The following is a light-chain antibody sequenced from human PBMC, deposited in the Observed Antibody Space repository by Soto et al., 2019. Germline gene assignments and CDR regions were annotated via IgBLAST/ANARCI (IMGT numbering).Light chain of an antibody. V-gene: IGLV2-14*01. J-gene: IGLJ1*01. CDR2: GVT. CDR1: SSDVGAYYS. Sequence: QSVLAQPASVSGSPGQWITISCTGTSSDVGAYYSVSWYQHHPSKAPKLIIYGVTNRPSGVSNRFSGSKSGNTASLTISGLKAEDEADCHCSSYTSGSSHYVFGTGTKVTVL. CDR3: SSYTSGSSHYV.